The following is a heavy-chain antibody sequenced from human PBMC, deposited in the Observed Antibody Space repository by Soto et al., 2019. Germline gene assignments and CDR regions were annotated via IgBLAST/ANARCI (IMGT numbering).Heavy chain of an antibody. J-gene: IGHJ3*02. CDR3: AREYSSSSGRTLDI. CDR1: GGSISSYY. D-gene: IGHD6-6*01. V-gene: IGHV4-4*07. Sequence: TLSLTCTVSGGSISSYYWSWIRQPAGKGLEWIGRIYTSGSTNYNPSLKSRVLMSVDTSKNQFSLKLNSVTAADTAVYYCAREYSSSSGRTLDIWGQGTMVTVSS. CDR2: IYTSGST.